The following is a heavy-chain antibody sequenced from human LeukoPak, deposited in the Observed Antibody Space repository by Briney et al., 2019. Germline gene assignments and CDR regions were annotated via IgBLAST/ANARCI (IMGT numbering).Heavy chain of an antibody. Sequence: SETLSLTCTVSGAPLNNYYWNWVRQPPGKELEWIGNVDYSGSTRYNPSLKSRATMSLDSSKNQFSLRLTSVTAADMAVYYCAMQVGIYGDYNNWFDPWGQGALVTVSS. CDR3: AMQVGIYGDYNNWFDP. D-gene: IGHD4-17*01. V-gene: IGHV4-59*08. J-gene: IGHJ5*02. CDR2: VDYSGST. CDR1: GAPLNNYY.